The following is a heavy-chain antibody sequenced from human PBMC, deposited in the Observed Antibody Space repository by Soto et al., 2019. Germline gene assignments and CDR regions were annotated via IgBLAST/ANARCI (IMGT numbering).Heavy chain of an antibody. CDR3: AREGNGLDY. J-gene: IGHJ4*02. V-gene: IGHV4-59*01. Sequence: SETLSLTCTVSGGSISSYYLSWIRQPPGKGLEWIGYIYYSGSTNYNPSLKSRVTISVDTSKNQFSLKLSSVTAADTAVYYCAREGNGLDYWGQGTLVTVSS. CDR1: GGSISSYY. D-gene: IGHD2-8*01. CDR2: IYYSGST.